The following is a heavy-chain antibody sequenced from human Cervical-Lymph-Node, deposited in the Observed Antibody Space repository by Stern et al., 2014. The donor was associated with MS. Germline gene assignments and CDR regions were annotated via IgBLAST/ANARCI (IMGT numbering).Heavy chain of an antibody. CDR1: GFTFDEYA. CDR2: ISWNSAST. V-gene: IGHV3-9*01. Sequence: EVQLVESGGGLVQPGRSLRLSCAASGFTFDEYAMHWVRQAPGKGLEWVSGISWNSASTRYADSVKGRFSISRDNAKNSLYLQMNSLRAEDTALYYCVTGYGDYERDLVMDVWGQGTTVTVSS. CDR3: VTGYGDYERDLVMDV. J-gene: IGHJ6*02. D-gene: IGHD4-17*01.